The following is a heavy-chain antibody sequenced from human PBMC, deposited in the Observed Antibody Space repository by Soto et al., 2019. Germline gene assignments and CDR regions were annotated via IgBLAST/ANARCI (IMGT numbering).Heavy chain of an antibody. D-gene: IGHD2-8*02. J-gene: IGHJ4*02. CDR2: ISSRSSSI. CDR3: ARASYCTAGSCYSDS. Sequence: EVQLVQSGGGLVQPGGSLRLSCVASGFSFSNFEMNWVRQAPGKGLEWISYISSRSSSIYYADFVEGRFTVSRDNAKSSLYLQMNSLRVEDTGTYYCARASYCTAGSCYSDSWGQGNLVTVSS. CDR1: GFSFSNFE. V-gene: IGHV3-48*03.